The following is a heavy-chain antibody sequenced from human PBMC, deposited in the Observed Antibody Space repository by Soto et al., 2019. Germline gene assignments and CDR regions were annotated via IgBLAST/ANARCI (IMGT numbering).Heavy chain of an antibody. CDR2: IYYSGST. CDR3: ASSNIAAAGFYYYGMDV. V-gene: IGHV4-39*07. D-gene: IGHD6-13*01. CDR1: GGSISSSSYY. Sequence: SETLSLTCTVSGGSISSSSYYWGWIRQPPGKGLEWIGSIYYSGSTYYNPSLKSRLTISVDTSKNQFSLKLSSVTAADTAVYYCASSNIAAAGFYYYGMDVWGRGTTVTVSS. J-gene: IGHJ6*02.